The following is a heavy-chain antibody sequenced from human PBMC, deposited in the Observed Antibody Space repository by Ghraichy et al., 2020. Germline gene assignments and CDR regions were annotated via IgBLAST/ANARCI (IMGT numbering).Heavy chain of an antibody. V-gene: IGHV4-4*07. J-gene: IGHJ5*02. D-gene: IGHD2-15*01. Sequence: SETLSLTCTVSGGSISSYYWSWIRQPAGKGLEWIGRIYTSGSTNYNPSLKSRVTMSVDTSKNQFSLKLSSVTAADTAVYYCARDQEVKGGFWFDPWGQGTLVTVSS. CDR3: ARDQEVKGGFWFDP. CDR1: GGSISSYY. CDR2: IYTSGST.